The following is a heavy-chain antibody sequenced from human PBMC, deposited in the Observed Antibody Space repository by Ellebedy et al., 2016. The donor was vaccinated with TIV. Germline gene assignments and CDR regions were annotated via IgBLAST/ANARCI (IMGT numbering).Heavy chain of an antibody. Sequence: GGSLRLSXAASGFTFSSYSMNWVRQAPGKGLEWVSSISSSSSYIYYADSVKGRFTISRDNAKNSLYLQMNSLRAEDTAVYYCARDRGSGPVDYWGQGTLVTVSS. D-gene: IGHD3-10*01. CDR3: ARDRGSGPVDY. V-gene: IGHV3-21*01. CDR2: ISSSSSYI. J-gene: IGHJ4*02. CDR1: GFTFSSYS.